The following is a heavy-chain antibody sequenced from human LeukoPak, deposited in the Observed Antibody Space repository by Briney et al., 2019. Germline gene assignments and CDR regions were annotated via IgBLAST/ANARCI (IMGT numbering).Heavy chain of an antibody. D-gene: IGHD5-12*01. J-gene: IGHJ6*03. CDR1: GYTFTSYG. CDR2: ISAYNGNT. Sequence: ASVKVSCKASGYTFTSYGISWVRQAPGQGLEWMGWISAYNGNTNYAQKLQGRVTMTTDTSTSTAYMELRSLRSDDAAVYYCARRAGYSGYERYYYMDVWGKGTTVTVSS. CDR3: ARRAGYSGYERYYYMDV. V-gene: IGHV1-18*01.